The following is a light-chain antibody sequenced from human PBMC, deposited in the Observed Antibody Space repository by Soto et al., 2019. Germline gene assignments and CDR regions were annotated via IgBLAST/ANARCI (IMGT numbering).Light chain of an antibody. J-gene: IGKJ4*02. CDR1: QSVSSSY. V-gene: IGKV3-11*01. CDR2: DAS. Sequence: EIVLTQSPGTLSLSPGERATLSCRASQSVSSSYLAWYQQKPGQAPRLLIYDASNRATGIPARFSGSGSGTDFTLTISSLEPEDFAVYYCQQRSKFGGGTKVDIK. CDR3: QQRSK.